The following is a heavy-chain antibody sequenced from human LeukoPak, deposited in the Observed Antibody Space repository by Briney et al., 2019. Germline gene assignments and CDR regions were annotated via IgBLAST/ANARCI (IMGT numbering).Heavy chain of an antibody. CDR3: ARAPNHGSGSYGDYCYYMDV. V-gene: IGHV1-2*02. CDR2: INPNSGGT. D-gene: IGHD1-26*01. J-gene: IGHJ6*03. CDR1: GYTFTGYY. Sequence: ASVKVSCKASGYTFTGYYMHWVRQAPGQGLEWMGWINPNSGGTNYAQKFQGRVAMTRDTSISTAYMELSRLRSDDTALYYCARAPNHGSGSYGDYCYYMDVWGKGTTVTVSS.